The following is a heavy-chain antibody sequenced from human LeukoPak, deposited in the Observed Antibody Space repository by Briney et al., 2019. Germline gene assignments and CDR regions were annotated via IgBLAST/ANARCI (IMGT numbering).Heavy chain of an antibody. CDR3: ARGGYGAGRLNY. CDR1: GGSFSGYY. D-gene: IGHD4-17*01. V-gene: IGHV4-34*01. CDR2: INHSGST. J-gene: IGHJ4*02. Sequence: ETLSRTCAVSGGSFSGYYWSWIRQPPGKGLEWIGEINHSGSTNYNPSLKSRVTMSLDTSKNHFSLRLRSVTAADTAVYYCARGGYGAGRLNYWGQGTMATDSS.